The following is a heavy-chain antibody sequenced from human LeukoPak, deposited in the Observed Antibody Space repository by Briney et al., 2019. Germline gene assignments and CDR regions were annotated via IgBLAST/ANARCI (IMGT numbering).Heavy chain of an antibody. CDR2: INPNSGGT. J-gene: IGHJ3*02. Sequence: ASVKVSCKASGYTFTGYYMHWVRQAPGQGLEWMGWINPNSGGTNYAQKFQGRVTMTRDTPISTAYMELSRLRSDGTAVYYCARSNGDDAFDIWGQGTMVTVSS. CDR3: ARSNGDDAFDI. CDR1: GYTFTGYY. D-gene: IGHD2-8*01. V-gene: IGHV1-2*02.